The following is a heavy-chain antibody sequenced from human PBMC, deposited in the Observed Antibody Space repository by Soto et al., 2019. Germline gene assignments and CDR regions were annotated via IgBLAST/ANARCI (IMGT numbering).Heavy chain of an antibody. J-gene: IGHJ4*02. D-gene: IGHD3-10*01. Sequence: QVQLVESGGGVVQPGRSLRLSCTASGFTFSSYATHWVRQAPGKGLEWVAVISYDGSNKYYADSVKGRFTISRDNSKNTLFLQMNSLRAEDTAVYYCARPDYGSGSYPDYWGQGTLVTVSS. V-gene: IGHV3-30-3*01. CDR3: ARPDYGSGSYPDY. CDR1: GFTFSSYA. CDR2: ISYDGSNK.